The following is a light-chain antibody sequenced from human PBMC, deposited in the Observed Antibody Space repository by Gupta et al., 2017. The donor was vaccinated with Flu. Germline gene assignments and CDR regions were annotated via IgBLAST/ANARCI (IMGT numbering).Light chain of an antibody. CDR1: QSVLYSSNNKNN. Sequence: DIVITHSLVSLAMSLGERATLYCKSSQSVLYSSNNKNNLAWYQQKPGQPPKLLIYWTSSREAGVPDRFSGSGSGTDFTLTINSLQAEDVAIYYCEQYHSPPLTFGGGTKVDIK. V-gene: IGKV4-1*01. J-gene: IGKJ3*01. CDR2: WTS. CDR3: EQYHSPPLT.